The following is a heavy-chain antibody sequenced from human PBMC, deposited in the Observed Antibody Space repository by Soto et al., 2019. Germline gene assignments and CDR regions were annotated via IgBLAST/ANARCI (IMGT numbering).Heavy chain of an antibody. CDR3: ARLPVLSLVAVWGFDY. D-gene: IGHD3-16*01. CDR2: IDPTDSYT. J-gene: IGHJ4*02. CDR1: GYNFTSYW. V-gene: IGHV5-10-1*03. Sequence: EVQLVQSGAEVRKPGESLKISCKVSGYNFTSYWISWVRQMPGKGLEWMGRIDPTDSYTDYSPSFQGHVTISVDKSINTAYLQWSSLKASDSAMYYCARLPVLSLVAVWGFDYWGLGTLVTVSS.